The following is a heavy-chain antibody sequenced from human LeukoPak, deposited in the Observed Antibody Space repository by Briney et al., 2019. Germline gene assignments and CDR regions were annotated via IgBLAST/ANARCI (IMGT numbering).Heavy chain of an antibody. CDR3: ARHEGRAVTGYYWFDP. Sequence: SETLSLTCAVYGGSFSGYYWSWIRQPPGKGLEWIGEINHSGSTNYNPSLKSRVTISVDTSKNQFSLKLSSVTAADTAVYYCARHEGRAVTGYYWFDPWGQGTLVTVSS. CDR2: INHSGST. V-gene: IGHV4-34*01. D-gene: IGHD3-9*01. J-gene: IGHJ5*02. CDR1: GGSFSGYY.